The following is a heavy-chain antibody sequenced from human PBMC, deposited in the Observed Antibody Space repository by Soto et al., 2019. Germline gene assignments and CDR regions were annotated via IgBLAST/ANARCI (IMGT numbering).Heavy chain of an antibody. CDR1: GGSISSGGYY. Sequence: QVQLQESGPGLVKPSQTLSLTCTVSGGSISSGGYYWSWIRQHPGKGLEWIGYIYYSGSTYCNPSLKSRVTISVDTSKNQFSLKLSSVTAADTAVYYCARDSVGATTPLDAFDIWGQGTMVTVSS. CDR2: IYYSGST. V-gene: IGHV4-31*03. J-gene: IGHJ3*02. D-gene: IGHD1-26*01. CDR3: ARDSVGATTPLDAFDI.